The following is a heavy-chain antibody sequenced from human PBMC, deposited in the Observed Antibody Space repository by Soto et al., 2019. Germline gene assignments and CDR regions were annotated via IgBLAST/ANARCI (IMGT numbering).Heavy chain of an antibody. CDR2: ISAHNGDT. CDR3: VRDWQLAR. CDR1: GYAFSNYG. Sequence: QVQLVQSGDEVKKPGASVKVSCKASGYAFSNYGISWVRKAPGQGLNWMGWISAHNGDTIYANNFQGRVTMMIDTSTSIAYIYLRSLRFDDSAMYYCVRDWQLARWGQGTLVTVSS. D-gene: IGHD1-26*01. V-gene: IGHV1-18*04. J-gene: IGHJ4*02.